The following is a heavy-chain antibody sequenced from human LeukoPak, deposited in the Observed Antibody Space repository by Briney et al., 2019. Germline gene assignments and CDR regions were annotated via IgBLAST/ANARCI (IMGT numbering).Heavy chain of an antibody. V-gene: IGHV3-30-3*01. CDR1: GFTFSSYA. CDR3: ARGNYGDYGTLDY. J-gene: IGHJ4*02. CDR2: ISYDGSNK. D-gene: IGHD4-17*01. Sequence: PGRSLRLSCAASGFTFSSYAMHWVRQAPGKGLEWVAVISYDGSNKYYADSVKGRFTISRDNSKNTLYLQMSSLRAEDTAVYYCARGNYGDYGTLDYWGQGTLVTVSS.